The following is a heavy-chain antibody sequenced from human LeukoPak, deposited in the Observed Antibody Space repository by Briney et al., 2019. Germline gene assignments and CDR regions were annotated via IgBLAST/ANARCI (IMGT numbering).Heavy chain of an antibody. CDR3: ARGYSSSWQNWFDP. V-gene: IGHV1-18*01. CDR2: ISAYNGNT. CDR1: GYTFTSYG. D-gene: IGHD6-13*01. J-gene: IGHJ5*02. Sequence: GASVKVSCKASGYTFTSYGISWVRQAPGQGLEWMGWISAYNGNTNYAQKLQGRVTMTTDTSSSTAYMELRSLRSDDTAVYYCARGYSSSWQNWFDPWGQGTLVTVSS.